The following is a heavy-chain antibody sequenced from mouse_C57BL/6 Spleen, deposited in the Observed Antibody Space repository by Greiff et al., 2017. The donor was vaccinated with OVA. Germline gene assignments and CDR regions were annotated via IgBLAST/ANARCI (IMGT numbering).Heavy chain of an antibody. D-gene: IGHD2-4*01. J-gene: IGHJ2*01. V-gene: IGHV1-77*01. CDR2: IGPGSGSP. CDR3: AREGDDYDGTFPFDD. Sequence: VQLQQSGAELVKPGASVKISCKASGYTFTDYYINWVKQRPGQGLEWIGKIGPGSGSPYYNEKFKGKATLTADKSSSTAYMQLSSLTSEDSAVYFCAREGDDYDGTFPFDDWGQGTTLTVSS. CDR1: GYTFTDYY.